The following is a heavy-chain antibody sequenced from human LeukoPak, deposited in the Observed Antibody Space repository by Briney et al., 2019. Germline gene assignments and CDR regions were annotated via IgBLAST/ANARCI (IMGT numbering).Heavy chain of an antibody. CDR2: INWNGGST. CDR1: GFTFSDYY. Sequence: PGGSLRLSCAASGFTFSDYYMSWIRQAPGKGLEWVSGINWNGGSTGYADSVKGRFTISRDNAKNSLYLQMNSLRAEDTALYYCARGGHYYDSSGYLRSYYMDVWGKGTTVTVSS. D-gene: IGHD3-22*01. V-gene: IGHV3-20*04. CDR3: ARGGHYYDSSGYLRSYYMDV. J-gene: IGHJ6*03.